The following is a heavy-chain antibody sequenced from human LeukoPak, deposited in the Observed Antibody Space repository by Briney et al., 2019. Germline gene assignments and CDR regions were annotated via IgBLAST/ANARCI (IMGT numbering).Heavy chain of an antibody. J-gene: IGHJ4*02. CDR2: IYHSGTT. V-gene: IGHV4-38-2*02. D-gene: IGHD4-17*01. CDR1: GYSISSGYY. Sequence: PSETLSLTCTVSGYSISSGYYWGWIRQPPGKGLEWIGTIYHSGTTYSNPSLKSRVTISVDMSKNHFSLKLSSVTAADTAVYYCARDLNDYGALWGQGTLVTVSS. CDR3: ARDLNDYGAL.